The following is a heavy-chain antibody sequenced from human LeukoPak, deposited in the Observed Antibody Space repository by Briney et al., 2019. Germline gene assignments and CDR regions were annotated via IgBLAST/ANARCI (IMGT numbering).Heavy chain of an antibody. CDR3: ARGRYYDSSGYYGNYFDY. D-gene: IGHD3-22*01. CDR1: GGSISSYY. CDR2: IYTSGST. J-gene: IGHJ4*02. Sequence: SETLSLTCTVSGGSISSYYWSWIRQPAGKGLEWIGRIYTSGSTNYNPSLKSRVTMSVDTSKNQFSLKLSSVTAADTAVYYCARGRYYDSSGYYGNYFDYLGQGTLVTVSS. V-gene: IGHV4-4*07.